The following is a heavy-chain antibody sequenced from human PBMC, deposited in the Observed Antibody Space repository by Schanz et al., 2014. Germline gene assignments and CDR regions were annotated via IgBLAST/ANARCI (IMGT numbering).Heavy chain of an antibody. V-gene: IGHV3-21*02. D-gene: IGHD3-3*02. CDR3: AQTRGTFMVPIDN. CDR1: GFNFYTSA. CDR2: ISSGGRNI. Sequence: EVRLVESGGGLVQPGGSLRLSCVASGFNFYTSAMTWVRQAPGKGLEWVSSISSGGRNISYADSLKGRFTISRDNARNSLYRQLNSLRVEDSGVYFCAQTRGTFMVPIDNWGQGVRVIVSS. J-gene: IGHJ4*02.